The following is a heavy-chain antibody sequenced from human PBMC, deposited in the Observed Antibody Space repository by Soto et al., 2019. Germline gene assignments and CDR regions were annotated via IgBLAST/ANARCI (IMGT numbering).Heavy chain of an antibody. CDR3: ARGSGCESDY. J-gene: IGHJ4*02. Sequence: EVQLVESGGGLVQPGGSLRLSCAASGFTFSSYWMSWVRQAPGRGLEWLAIIKKDGSETHYGDAVKGRFTISRDNAKNSLFLQMNSLRTDDTAVYYCARGSGCESDYWGQGTLVTVSS. V-gene: IGHV3-7*03. CDR1: GFTFSSYW. D-gene: IGHD3-10*01. CDR2: IKKDGSET.